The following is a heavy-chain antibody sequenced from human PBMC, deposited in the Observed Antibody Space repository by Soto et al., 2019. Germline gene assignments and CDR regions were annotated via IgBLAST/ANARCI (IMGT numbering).Heavy chain of an antibody. CDR2: IYHSGST. D-gene: IGHD3-10*01. CDR3: TRGGSGSSWFDP. Sequence: SETLSLTCAVSGGSISSGGYSWSWIRQPPGRGLEWIGYIYHSGSTYYNPSLKSRVTISVDRSKNQFSLKLSSVTAADTAVYYCTRGGSGSSWFDPWGQGTLVTVSS. V-gene: IGHV4-30-2*01. J-gene: IGHJ5*02. CDR1: GGSISSGGYS.